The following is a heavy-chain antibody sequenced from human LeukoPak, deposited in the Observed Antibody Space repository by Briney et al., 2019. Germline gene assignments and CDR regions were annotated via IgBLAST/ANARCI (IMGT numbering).Heavy chain of an antibody. CDR2: IIPILGIA. Sequence: SVKVSCKASGGTFSSYAISWVRQAPGQGLEWMGRIIPILGIANYAQKFQGRVTITADKSTSTAYMELSSLRSEDTAVYYCARRGSGSYYKPYDAFDIWGQGTMVTVSS. CDR3: ARRGSGSYYKPYDAFDI. V-gene: IGHV1-69*04. D-gene: IGHD3-10*01. J-gene: IGHJ3*02. CDR1: GGTFSSYA.